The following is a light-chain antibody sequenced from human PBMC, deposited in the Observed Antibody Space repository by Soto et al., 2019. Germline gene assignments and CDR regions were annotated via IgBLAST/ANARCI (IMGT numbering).Light chain of an antibody. V-gene: IGKV2-30*01. CDR3: MQGTHWPPT. Sequence: EVVMTQSPLSLPVTLGQPASISCRSSQSLVYSDGRAYLSWFHQRPGQSPRRLISKASNRDSGVPDRLGASGSGTDFTLQINRVEAEDVGIYYCMQGTHWPPTFGRGDRVEIE. J-gene: IGKJ1*01. CDR2: KAS. CDR1: QSLVYSDGRAY.